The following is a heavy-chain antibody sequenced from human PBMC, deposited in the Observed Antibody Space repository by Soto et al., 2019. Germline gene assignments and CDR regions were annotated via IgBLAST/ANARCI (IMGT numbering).Heavy chain of an antibody. D-gene: IGHD6-13*01. Sequence: GGSLRLSCAASGFTFSSYGMHWVRQAPGKGLEWVAVISYDGNKKNYADSVKGRFTISRDNSKNTLYLQMNSLRAEDTAVYYCAKVNSSSWYFFDYWGQGTLVTVSS. CDR3: AKVNSSSWYFFDY. CDR1: GFTFSSYG. CDR2: ISYDGNKK. J-gene: IGHJ4*02. V-gene: IGHV3-30*18.